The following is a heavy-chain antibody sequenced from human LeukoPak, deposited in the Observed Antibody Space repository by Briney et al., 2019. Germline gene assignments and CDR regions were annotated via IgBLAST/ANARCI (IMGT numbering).Heavy chain of an antibody. D-gene: IGHD6-19*01. J-gene: IGHJ4*02. CDR1: GFTFSTYW. V-gene: IGHV3-7*01. Sequence: GGSLRLSCTASGFTFSTYWMTWVRQVPGKGLERVANIKVDGSEVYYVASVKGRFTISRSNAKNSVYLQMNSLRAEDTAVYYCARDRGWQTFDYWGQGTLVTVSS. CDR2: IKVDGSEV. CDR3: ARDRGWQTFDY.